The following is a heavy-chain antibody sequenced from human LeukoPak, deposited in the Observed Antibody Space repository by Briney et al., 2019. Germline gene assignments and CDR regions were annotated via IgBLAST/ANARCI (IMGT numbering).Heavy chain of an antibody. V-gene: IGHV3-43D*04. Sequence: PGGSLRLSGTASGFTFDDHTMHWVRQAPGKGLEWVALINWQGGDPYYADSVKGRFTISRDNRRNSLFLHMNSLRADDTALYYCARDVSNGQQFFDHWGQGTLVTVSS. J-gene: IGHJ4*02. CDR3: ARDVSNGQQFFDH. CDR1: GFTFDDHT. CDR2: INWQGGDP. D-gene: IGHD5-18*01.